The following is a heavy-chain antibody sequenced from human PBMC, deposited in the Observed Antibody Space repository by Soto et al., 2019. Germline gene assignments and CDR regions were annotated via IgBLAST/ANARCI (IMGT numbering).Heavy chain of an antibody. CDR1: GYTFTSFD. CDR3: ARGDCSGGSCYPTPDY. D-gene: IGHD2-15*01. Sequence: GASVKVSCKASGYTFTSFDINWVRLATGQGLEWMGWMNPNSGNTGYAQKFQGRVTMTRNTSISTAYMELSSLRSEDTAVYYCARGDCSGGSCYPTPDYWGQGTLVTVSS. J-gene: IGHJ4*02. CDR2: MNPNSGNT. V-gene: IGHV1-8*01.